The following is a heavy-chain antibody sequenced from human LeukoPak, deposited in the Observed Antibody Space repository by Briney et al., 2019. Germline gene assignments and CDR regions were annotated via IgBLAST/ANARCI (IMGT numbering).Heavy chain of an antibody. D-gene: IGHD6-19*01. Sequence: SETLSLTCTVSGGSISSYYWSWIRQPPGKGLEWIGYIYYSGSTNYNPSLKSRVTMSVDTSKNQFSLKLSSVTAADTAVYYCAVQWLVDAFDIWGQGTMVTVSS. J-gene: IGHJ3*02. CDR2: IYYSGST. V-gene: IGHV4-59*01. CDR3: AVQWLVDAFDI. CDR1: GGSISSYY.